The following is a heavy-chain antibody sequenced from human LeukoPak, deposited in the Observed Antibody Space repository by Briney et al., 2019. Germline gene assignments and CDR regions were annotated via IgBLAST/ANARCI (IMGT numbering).Heavy chain of an antibody. CDR3: ARLLGYSSGWSRFDY. D-gene: IGHD6-19*01. Sequence: GSLRPSCAASGFTFSSYSMNWVRQAPGKGLEWVSYISSSGSTIYYADSVKGRLTISRDNAKNSLYLQLSSLRDEDTAVYYCARLLGYSSGWSRFDYWGQGTLVTVSS. CDR1: GFTFSSYS. CDR2: ISSSGSTI. V-gene: IGHV3-48*02. J-gene: IGHJ4*02.